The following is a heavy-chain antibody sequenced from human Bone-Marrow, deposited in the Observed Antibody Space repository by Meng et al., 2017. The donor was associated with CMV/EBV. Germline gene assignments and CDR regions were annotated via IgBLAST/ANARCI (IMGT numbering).Heavy chain of an antibody. CDR1: GYTFTSYD. V-gene: IGHV1-2*02. CDR3: ARDVGGSYYGH. CDR2: MNPNSGGT. D-gene: IGHD1-26*01. Sequence: ASVKVSCKASGYTFTSYDINWVRQATGQGLEWMGWMNPNSGGTNYAQKFQGRVTMTRDTSISTAYMELSRLRSDDTAVYYCARDVGGSYYGHWGQGTLVTVSS. J-gene: IGHJ4*02.